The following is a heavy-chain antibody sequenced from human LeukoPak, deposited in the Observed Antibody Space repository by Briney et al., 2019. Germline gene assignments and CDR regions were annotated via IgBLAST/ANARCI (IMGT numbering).Heavy chain of an antibody. Sequence: PGVSLRLSCTASGFTFGDYAMSWFRQAPGKGLEWVGFIRSKAYGGTTEYAASVKGRFTISRDDSKSIAYLQMNSLKTEDTAAYYCTRGDGSPKPTAAFDYWGQGTLVTVSS. CDR2: IRSKAYGGTT. CDR1: GFTFGDYA. CDR3: TRGDGSPKPTAAFDY. V-gene: IGHV3-49*03. D-gene: IGHD5-24*01. J-gene: IGHJ4*02.